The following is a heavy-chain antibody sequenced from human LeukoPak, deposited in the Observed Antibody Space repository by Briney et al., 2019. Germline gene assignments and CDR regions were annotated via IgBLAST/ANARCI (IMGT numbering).Heavy chain of an antibody. D-gene: IGHD3-10*01. J-gene: IGHJ5*02. V-gene: IGHV1-18*01. CDR3: ARSDNGYYGSGSYYKPYNWFDP. Sequence: ASVKVSCKASGYTFTSYGISWVRQAPGQGLEWMGWISGYNGHTNYAQKLQGRVTMTTDTSTSTAYMELRRLRSDDTAVYYCARSDNGYYGSGSYYKPYNWFDPWGQGTLVTVSS. CDR2: ISGYNGHT. CDR1: GYTFTSYG.